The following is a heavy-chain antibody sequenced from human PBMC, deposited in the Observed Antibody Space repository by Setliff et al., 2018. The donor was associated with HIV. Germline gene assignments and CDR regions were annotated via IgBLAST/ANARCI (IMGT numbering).Heavy chain of an antibody. CDR1: GYTFTSYA. D-gene: IGHD3-3*01. Sequence: RASVKVSCKASGYTFTSYAIHWMRQAPGQRLEWMGWINAGNGNTQFSQEFQGRVTITRDTSASTAYMELSSLRSEDMAVYYCAGGIYDFWTGYADYWGPGTLVTVSS. V-gene: IGHV1-3*03. J-gene: IGHJ4*02. CDR2: INAGNGNT. CDR3: AGGIYDFWTGYADY.